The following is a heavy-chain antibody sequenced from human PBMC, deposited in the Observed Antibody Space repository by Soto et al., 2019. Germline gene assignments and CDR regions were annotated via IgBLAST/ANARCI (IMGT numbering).Heavy chain of an antibody. V-gene: IGHV5-51*01. Sequence: GEGLKISCKGSGYSFTSYWIGWVRQMPGKGLEWMGIIYPGDSDTRYSPSFQGQVTISADKSISTAYLQWSSLKASDTAMYYCARHFQAVTGIPYYFDYWGQGTLVTVSS. CDR1: GYSFTSYW. CDR3: ARHFQAVTGIPYYFDY. J-gene: IGHJ4*02. CDR2: IYPGDSDT. D-gene: IGHD2-21*02.